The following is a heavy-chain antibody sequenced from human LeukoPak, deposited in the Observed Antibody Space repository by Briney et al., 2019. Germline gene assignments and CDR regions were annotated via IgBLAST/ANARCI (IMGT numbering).Heavy chain of an antibody. CDR1: GGSISSYY. Sequence: KPSETLSLTCTVSGGSISSYYWSWIRQPPGKGLEWIGYIYYSGSTNYNPSLKSRVTISVDTSKNQFSLKLSSVTAADTAVYYCARVMGGYYDSSGYSQYFDYWDQGTLVTVSS. D-gene: IGHD3-22*01. CDR2: IYYSGST. J-gene: IGHJ4*02. V-gene: IGHV4-59*01. CDR3: ARVMGGYYDSSGYSQYFDY.